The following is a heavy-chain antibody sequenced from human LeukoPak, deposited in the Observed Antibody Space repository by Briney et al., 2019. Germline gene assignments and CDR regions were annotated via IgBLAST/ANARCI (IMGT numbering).Heavy chain of an antibody. CDR1: GGSISSYY. Sequence: ETLSLTCTVSGGSISSYYWSWIRQPPGKGLEWIGYIYSSGSTNYNPSLESRVTMSIDKPKNQLSLKLSSVTVADTAVYYCARDKAGSSSLDYWGQGTPVTVSS. CDR2: IYSSGST. V-gene: IGHV4-59*01. J-gene: IGHJ4*02. D-gene: IGHD1-26*01. CDR3: ARDKAGSSSLDY.